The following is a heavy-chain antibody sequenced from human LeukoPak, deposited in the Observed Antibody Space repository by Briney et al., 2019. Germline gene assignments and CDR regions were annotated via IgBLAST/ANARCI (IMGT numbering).Heavy chain of an antibody. J-gene: IGHJ4*02. V-gene: IGHV5-51*01. CDR2: IYPGDSDT. D-gene: IGHD3-22*01. CDR3: ARRASGYYFDY. Sequence: GESLKISCQGSGYNFTNYWIAWVRQKHGKGLEWMGIIYPGDSDTKYSPSFQGQVAISTDKSISTAYLQWSSLKASDTAMYYCARRASGYYFDYWGQGTLVTVSS. CDR1: GYNFTNYW.